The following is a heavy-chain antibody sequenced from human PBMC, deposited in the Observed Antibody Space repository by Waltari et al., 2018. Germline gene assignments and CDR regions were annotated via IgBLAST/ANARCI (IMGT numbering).Heavy chain of an antibody. CDR3: ATGESSPIAVAGRYDY. J-gene: IGHJ4*02. CDR1: GGTFSSYA. CDR2: SIPILGTA. Sequence: QVQLVQSGAEVKKPGSSVKVSCKASGGTFSSYAISWVRQAPGQGLEWMGGSIPILGTANYAQKCQCRVTITADEYTSTAYMELSSLRSEDTAVYYCATGESSPIAVAGRYDYWGQGTLVTVSS. D-gene: IGHD6-19*01. V-gene: IGHV1-69*12.